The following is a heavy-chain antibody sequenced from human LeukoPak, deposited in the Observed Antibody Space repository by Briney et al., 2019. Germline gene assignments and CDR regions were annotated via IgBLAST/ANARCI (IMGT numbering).Heavy chain of an antibody. V-gene: IGHV4-59*01. CDR2: IYYSVST. CDR1: GGSTSSYY. CDR3: ARVSPRGVIADY. Sequence: SETLSLTCTVSGGSTSSYYWSWIRQPPGKELEWIGCIYYSVSTNYNPSLKSRITISVDTSKNQFSLKLSSVTAADTAVYYCARVSPRGVIADYWGQGTLVTVSS. D-gene: IGHD3-10*01. J-gene: IGHJ4*02.